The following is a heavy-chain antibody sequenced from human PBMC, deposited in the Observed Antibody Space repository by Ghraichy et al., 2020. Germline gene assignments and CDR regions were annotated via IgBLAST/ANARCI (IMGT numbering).Heavy chain of an antibody. J-gene: IGHJ6*02. D-gene: IGHD6-6*01. Sequence: GSLRLSCAVYGGSFSGYYWSWIRQPPGKGLEWIGEINHSGSTNYNPSLKSRVTISVDTSKNQFSLKLSSMTAADTAVYYCATRRAARPHYYYGMDVWGQGTTVTVSS. CDR3: ATRRAARPHYYYGMDV. CDR2: INHSGST. CDR1: GGSFSGYY. V-gene: IGHV4-34*01.